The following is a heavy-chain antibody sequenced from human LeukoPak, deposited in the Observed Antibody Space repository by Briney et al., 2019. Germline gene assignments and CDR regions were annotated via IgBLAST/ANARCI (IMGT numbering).Heavy chain of an antibody. J-gene: IGHJ3*02. CDR1: GFTFSSYA. D-gene: IGHD1-26*01. CDR3: ARQFDGSHPNAFDI. Sequence: PGGSLRLSYTASGFTFSSYAMGWVRQAPGKGLEWVSAISSSGGSTYYADSVKGRFTISRDNSKNTLYLQMNSLRAEDTAIYYCARQFDGSHPNAFDIWGQGTMVTVSS. CDR2: ISSSGGST. V-gene: IGHV3-23*01.